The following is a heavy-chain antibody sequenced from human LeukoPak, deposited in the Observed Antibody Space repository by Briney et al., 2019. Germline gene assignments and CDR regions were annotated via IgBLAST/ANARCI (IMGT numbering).Heavy chain of an antibody. CDR3: ARHPRAARRKYYFDY. D-gene: IGHD6-6*01. J-gene: IGHJ4*02. Sequence: GESLQISCQGSGYGFTSYWIGWVRPMPGKGLGWMGIIYPGLSDTRYSPSFQGQVTISADKSIRTAHLQWSSLKASDTAMYYCARHPRAARRKYYFDYWGQGTLVSVSS. CDR1: GYGFTSYW. CDR2: IYPGLSDT. V-gene: IGHV5-51*01.